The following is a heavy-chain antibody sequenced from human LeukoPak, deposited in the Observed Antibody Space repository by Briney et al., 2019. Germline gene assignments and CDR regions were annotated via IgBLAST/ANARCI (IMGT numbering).Heavy chain of an antibody. J-gene: IGHJ4*02. V-gene: IGHV4-31*03. CDR1: GGSISSGGYY. CDR3: ARGTIAAAVDY. D-gene: IGHD6-13*01. CDR2: IYYSGST. Sequence: PSETLSLTCTVSGGSISSGGYYWSWIRQHPGKGLEWIGYIYYSGSTYYNPSLKSRVTISVDTSKNQFSLRLSSVTAADTAVYYCARGTIAAAVDYWGQGTLVTVSS.